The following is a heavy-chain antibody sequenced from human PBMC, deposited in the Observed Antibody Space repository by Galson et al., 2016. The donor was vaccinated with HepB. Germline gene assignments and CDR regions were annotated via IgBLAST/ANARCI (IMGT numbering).Heavy chain of an antibody. J-gene: IGHJ6*02. CDR2: IYPGDSHV. V-gene: IGHV5-51*01. D-gene: IGHD6-13*01. CDR3: ARRWGSSWTPLRNYFGMDV. Sequence: QSGAEVKKPGESLKISCEVSGYYFTSYWIAWVRQLPGKGLELMGIIYPGDSHVSYSPPFQGQVHISADKSLNPAYLQWSSLKASDTAMYYCARRWGSSWTPLRNYFGMDVWGQGTTVTVSS. CDR1: GYYFTSYW.